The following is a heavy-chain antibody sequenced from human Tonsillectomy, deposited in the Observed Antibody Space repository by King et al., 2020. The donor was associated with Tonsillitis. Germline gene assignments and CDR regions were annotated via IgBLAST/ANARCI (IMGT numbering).Heavy chain of an antibody. CDR3: VSEVYDFWSGYSKTSHRPEYWYFDL. J-gene: IGHJ2*01. Sequence: QLQESGPGLVKPSQTLSLTCTVSGGSISSGGYYWSWIRQHPGKGLEWIGYIYYSGSTYYNPSLKSRVTISVDTSKNQFSLQLGSVPGADPAVYYCVSEVYDFWSGYSKTSHRPEYWYFDLWGRGTLVTVSS. CDR2: IYYSGST. CDR1: GGSISSGGYY. D-gene: IGHD3-3*01. V-gene: IGHV4-31*03.